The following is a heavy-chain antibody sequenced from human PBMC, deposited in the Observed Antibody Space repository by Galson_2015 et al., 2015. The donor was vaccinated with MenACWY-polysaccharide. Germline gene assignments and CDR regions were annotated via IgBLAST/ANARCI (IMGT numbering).Heavy chain of an antibody. V-gene: IGHV3-30*18. CDR3: AKDENSSGWDFVGMDV. J-gene: IGHJ6*04. CDR2: ISYDGSNK. D-gene: IGHD6-19*01. Sequence: SLRLSCAASGFAFSSYGMHWVRQAPGKGLEWVAVISYDGSNKYYADSVKGRFTISRDNSKNTLYLQMNSLRAEDTAVYYCAKDENSSGWDFVGMDVWGKGTTVTVSS. CDR1: GFAFSSYG.